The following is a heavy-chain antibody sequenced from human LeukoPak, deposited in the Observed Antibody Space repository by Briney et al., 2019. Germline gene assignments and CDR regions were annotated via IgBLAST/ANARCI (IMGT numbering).Heavy chain of an antibody. CDR1: GGSISSYY. CDR2: IYTSGST. J-gene: IGHJ6*03. V-gene: IGHV4-4*09. D-gene: IGHD6-13*01. Sequence: PSETLSLTCTVSGGSISSYYWSWIRQPPGKGLEWIGYIYTSGSTNYNPSLKSRVTISVDTSKNQFSLKLSSVTAADTAVYYCARRFKAAASTAHYYYYYYMDVWGKGTTVTVSS. CDR3: ARRFKAAASTAHYYYYYYMDV.